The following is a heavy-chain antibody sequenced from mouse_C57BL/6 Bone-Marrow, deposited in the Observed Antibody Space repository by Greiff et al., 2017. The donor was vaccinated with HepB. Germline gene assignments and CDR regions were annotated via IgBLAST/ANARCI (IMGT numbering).Heavy chain of an antibody. Sequence: EVKLVESGGGLVKPGGSLKLSCAASGFTFSSYAMSWVRQTPVKRLEWVATISDGGSYTYYPDNVKGRFTISRDNAKNNLYLQMSHLKSEDTAMYYCARGNYYGSSYRGFDYWGQGTTLTVSS. CDR1: GFTFSSYA. CDR2: ISDGGSYT. D-gene: IGHD1-1*01. CDR3: ARGNYYGSSYRGFDY. J-gene: IGHJ2*01. V-gene: IGHV5-4*03.